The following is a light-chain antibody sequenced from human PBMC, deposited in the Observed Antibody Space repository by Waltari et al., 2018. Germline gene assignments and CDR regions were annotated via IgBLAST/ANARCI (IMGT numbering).Light chain of an antibody. CDR2: VNSDGSH. CDR3: QTGGFSIWV. J-gene: IGLJ3*02. CDR1: SGHSSYA. V-gene: IGLV4-69*01. Sequence: QLMLTQSPSASASLGASVKLTCTLSSGHSSYAIAWHHQQPEKGPRYLMKVNSDGSHIKGDGIPDRFSGSSSGAERYLTISSLQSEDEADYYCQTGGFSIWVFGGGTKLTVL.